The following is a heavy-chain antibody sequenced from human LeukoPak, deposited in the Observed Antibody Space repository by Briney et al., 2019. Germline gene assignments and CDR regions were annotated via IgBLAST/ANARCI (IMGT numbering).Heavy chain of an antibody. Sequence: GGSLRLSCAASGFTFSSYWMSWVRQAPGKGLEWVSIIYSSGSTYYADSVKGRFTISRDNSKNTLYLQMNSLRDEDTAVYYCARHLSGDDIWGQGTMVTVSS. CDR2: IYSSGST. CDR1: GFTFSSYW. J-gene: IGHJ3*02. CDR3: ARHLSGDDI. V-gene: IGHV3-66*04. D-gene: IGHD4-17*01.